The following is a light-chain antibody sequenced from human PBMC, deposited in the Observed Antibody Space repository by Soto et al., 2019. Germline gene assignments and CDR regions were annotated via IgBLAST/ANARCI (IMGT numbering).Light chain of an antibody. CDR1: QGLVFSDGNTY. J-gene: IGKJ1*01. CDR2: QVS. CDR3: MPGTQFRT. Sequence: DVVMTQSPISLPVTPGQPASISCRSSQGLVFSDGNTYLNWLHQRPGQSPRRLIYQVSTRDSGVPDRFSGNGSGTDFTLKISRVEPEDVGTYYFMPGTQFRTIGQGTKVDSK. V-gene: IGKV2-30*01.